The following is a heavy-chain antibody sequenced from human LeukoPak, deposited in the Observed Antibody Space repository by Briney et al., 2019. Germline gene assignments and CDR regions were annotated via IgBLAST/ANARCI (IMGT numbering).Heavy chain of an antibody. CDR1: GGSISSSNYY. CDR2: IYYSGST. Sequence: SETLSLTCTVSGGSISSSNYYWGWIRQPPGKGLEWIGSIYYSGSTYYNSSLKSRVTISVDTSKNQFSLKLSSVTAADTAAYYCARRSVVVTAFDYWGQGTLVTVSS. D-gene: IGHD2-21*02. CDR3: ARRSVVVTAFDY. J-gene: IGHJ4*02. V-gene: IGHV4-39*01.